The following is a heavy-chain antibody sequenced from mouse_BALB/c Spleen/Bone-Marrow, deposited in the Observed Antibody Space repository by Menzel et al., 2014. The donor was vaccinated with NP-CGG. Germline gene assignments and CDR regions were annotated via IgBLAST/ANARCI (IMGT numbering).Heavy chain of an antibody. Sequence: EVKLVDSGGGLVQPGGSRKLSCAASGFTFSSFGMHWVRQAPEKGLEWVAYISSGSSTIYYADTVKGRFTISRDNPKNILFLQMTSLRSEDTAMYYCARSRFPDYGSSPFDYWGQGTTLTVSS. D-gene: IGHD1-1*01. CDR3: ARSRFPDYGSSPFDY. J-gene: IGHJ2*01. CDR2: ISSGSSTI. CDR1: GFTFSSFG. V-gene: IGHV5-17*02.